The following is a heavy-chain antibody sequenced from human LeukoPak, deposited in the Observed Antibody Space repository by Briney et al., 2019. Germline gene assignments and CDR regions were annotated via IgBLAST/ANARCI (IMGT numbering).Heavy chain of an antibody. J-gene: IGHJ6*04. CDR1: GFTFSSYS. Sequence: GGSLRLSCAASGFTFSSYSMNWVRQAPGKGLEWVSYISSSSSTIYYADSVKGRFTISRDNAKNSLYLQMDSLRAEDTAVYYCARVRRVATFSSAMDVWGKGTTVTVSS. V-gene: IGHV3-48*04. CDR3: ARVRRVATFSSAMDV. CDR2: ISSSSSTI. D-gene: IGHD5-12*01.